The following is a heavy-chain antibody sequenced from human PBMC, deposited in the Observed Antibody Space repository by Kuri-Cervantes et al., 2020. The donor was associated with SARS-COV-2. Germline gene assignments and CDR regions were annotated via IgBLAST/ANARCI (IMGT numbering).Heavy chain of an antibody. CDR3: VRDGYGDYVDY. V-gene: IGHV1-18*04. D-gene: IGHD2-21*01. Sequence: ASVKVSCKASGYTFTSSGISWVRQAPGQGLEWMGWVSDYNGHTNYAQKLQGRVTMTTDTSTTTAYMELRSLRSDDTAVFYCVRDGYGDYVDYWGQGTLVTVSS. J-gene: IGHJ4*02. CDR1: GYTFTSSG. CDR2: VSDYNGHT.